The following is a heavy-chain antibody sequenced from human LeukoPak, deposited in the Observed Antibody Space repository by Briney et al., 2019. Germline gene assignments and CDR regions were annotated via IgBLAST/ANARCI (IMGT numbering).Heavy chain of an antibody. CDR2: IYYSGST. Sequence: SETLSLTCTVSGGSISSYYWSWIRQPPGKGLGWIGYIYYSGSTNYNPSLKSRVTISVDTSKNQFSLKLSSVTAADTAVYYCARSRIVATDDAFDIWGQGTMVTVSS. D-gene: IGHD5-12*01. CDR1: GGSISSYY. J-gene: IGHJ3*02. CDR3: ARSRIVATDDAFDI. V-gene: IGHV4-59*08.